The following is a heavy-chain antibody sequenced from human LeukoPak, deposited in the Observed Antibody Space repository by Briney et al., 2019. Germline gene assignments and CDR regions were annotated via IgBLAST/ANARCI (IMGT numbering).Heavy chain of an antibody. CDR3: ARGDGYSYGYYFDY. V-gene: IGHV4-59*01. J-gene: IGHJ4*02. CDR1: GGSISSYY. Sequence: PSETLSLTCTVSGGSISSYYWSWIRQPPGKGLEWIGYIYYSGSTNYNPSLKSRVTISVDTSKNQFSLKLSSVTAADTAVYYCARGDGYSYGYYFDYWGQGTLVTVSS. CDR2: IYYSGST. D-gene: IGHD5-18*01.